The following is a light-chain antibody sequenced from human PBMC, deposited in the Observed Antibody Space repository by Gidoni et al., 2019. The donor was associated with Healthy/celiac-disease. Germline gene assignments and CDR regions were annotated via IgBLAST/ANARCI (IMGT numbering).Light chain of an antibody. Sequence: VQFTQSPSFLSASVGDRVTITCRASQGISSYVDCYQQKPGKAPKLLIYAASTLQSGVPSRFSGSGSGTEFTLTISSLQPEDFATYYCQQLNSYPIFTFGPGTKVDIK. J-gene: IGKJ3*01. CDR2: AAS. V-gene: IGKV1-9*01. CDR3: QQLNSYPIFT. CDR1: QGISSY.